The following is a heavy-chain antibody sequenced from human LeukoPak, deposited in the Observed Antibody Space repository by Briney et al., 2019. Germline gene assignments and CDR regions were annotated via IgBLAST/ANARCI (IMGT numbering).Heavy chain of an antibody. CDR2: INPNSGGT. D-gene: IGHD3-10*01. CDR3: ATSSRLLWFGELSFDY. CDR1: GYTFTGYC. Sequence: ASVKVSCKASGYTFTGYCMHWVRQAPGQGLEWMGWINPNSGGTNYAQKFQGRVTMTRDTSISTAYMELSRLRSDDTAVYYCATSSRLLWFGELSFDYWGQGTLVTVSS. J-gene: IGHJ4*02. V-gene: IGHV1-2*02.